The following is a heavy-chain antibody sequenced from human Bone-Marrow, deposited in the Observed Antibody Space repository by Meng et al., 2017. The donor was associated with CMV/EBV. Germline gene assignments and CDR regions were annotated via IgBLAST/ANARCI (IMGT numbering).Heavy chain of an antibody. J-gene: IGHJ4*02. CDR2: IWYDGSNK. CDR1: RLTFSSYG. V-gene: IGHV3-33*08. CDR3: VRDNRPGLIDY. Sequence: SCAASRLTFSSYGMQWVRQAPGKGLEWVAIIWYDGSNKYYADSVKGRFTISRDNSKNTLYLQMNSLRAEDTAVYYCVRDNRPGLIDYWGQGTLVTVSS.